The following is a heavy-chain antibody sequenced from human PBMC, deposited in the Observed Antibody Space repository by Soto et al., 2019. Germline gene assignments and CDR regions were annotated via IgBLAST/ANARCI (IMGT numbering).Heavy chain of an antibody. Sequence: HPGGSLRLSCAASGFTFSSYGMHWVRQAPGKGLEWVAVISYDGSNKYYADSVKGRFTISRDNSKNTLYLQMNSLRAEDTAVYYCAKRPGREPKTYYYYGMDVWGQGTTVTVSS. CDR1: GFTFSSYG. CDR2: ISYDGSNK. J-gene: IGHJ6*02. CDR3: AKRPGREPKTYYYYGMDV. V-gene: IGHV3-30*18.